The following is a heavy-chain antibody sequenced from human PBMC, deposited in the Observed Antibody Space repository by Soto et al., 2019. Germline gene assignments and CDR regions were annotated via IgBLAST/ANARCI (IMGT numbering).Heavy chain of an antibody. D-gene: IGHD3-10*01. CDR2: IYDSGST. Sequence: AGTLSLTCAVSGGTISSYYWNWIRQPPGKGLEWIGYIYDSGSTNYNPPLKSRVTISVDTSKNQFFLKLSSVTAADTAVYYCARHPSMVQPFDYWGQGTLVTVSS. J-gene: IGHJ4*02. V-gene: IGHV4-59*08. CDR1: GGTISSYY. CDR3: ARHPSMVQPFDY.